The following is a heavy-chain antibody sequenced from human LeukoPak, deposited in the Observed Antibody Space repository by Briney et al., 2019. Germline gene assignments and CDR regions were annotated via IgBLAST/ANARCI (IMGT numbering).Heavy chain of an antibody. CDR2: ISSSGSTI. CDR1: GFTFSSYE. CDR3: ARGYGSGSYFDY. D-gene: IGHD3-10*01. V-gene: IGHV3-48*03. J-gene: IGHJ4*02. Sequence: PGGSLRLSCAASGFTFSSYEMNWVRQAPGKGLECVSYISSSGSTIYYADSVKGRFTISRDNAKNSLYLQMNSLRAEDTAVYYCARGYGSGSYFDYWGQGTLVTVSS.